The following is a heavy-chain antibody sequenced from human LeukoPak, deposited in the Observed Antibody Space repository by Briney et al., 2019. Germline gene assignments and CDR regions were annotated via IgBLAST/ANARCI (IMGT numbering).Heavy chain of an antibody. Sequence: GGSLRLSCAASGFTFSSYWMSWVRQAPGKGLEWVANIKQDGSEKYYVDPVKGRFTISRDNAKNSLYLQMNSLRAEDTAVYYCARGLLWFGEYYDYWGQGTLVTVSS. CDR3: ARGLLWFGEYYDY. V-gene: IGHV3-7*01. CDR1: GFTFSSYW. D-gene: IGHD3-10*01. J-gene: IGHJ4*02. CDR2: IKQDGSEK.